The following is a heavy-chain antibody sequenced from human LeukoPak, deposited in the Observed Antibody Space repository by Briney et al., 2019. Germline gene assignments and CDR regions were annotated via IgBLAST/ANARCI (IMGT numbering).Heavy chain of an antibody. D-gene: IGHD2-15*01. V-gene: IGHV3-30*04. CDR2: ISDDGRKR. CDR1: GFTFRRYD. J-gene: IGHJ5*02. CDR3: ARAAAESGAFRDNWFDP. Sequence: PGRSLRLSCVASGFTFRRYDMHWVRQAQGKGLEWVAVISDDGRKRIYADSVKGRFTISRDNSKNTLYLQMNSLREEDTAVYHCARAAAESGAFRDNWFDPWGQGTLVTVSS.